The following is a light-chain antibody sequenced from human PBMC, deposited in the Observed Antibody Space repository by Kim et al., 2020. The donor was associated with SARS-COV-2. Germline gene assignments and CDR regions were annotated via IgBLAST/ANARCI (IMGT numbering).Light chain of an antibody. CDR3: CSYANGGTWV. CDR1: NNDIGSHDL. Sequence: GQSITISCSGTNNDIGSHDLVSWYQHHPGTAPKLMIYGDNQRPSGVSSRFSGSKSGNTASLTISWLQPEDGADYYCCSYANGGTWVFGGGTKVTVL. CDR2: GDN. J-gene: IGLJ3*02. V-gene: IGLV2-23*01.